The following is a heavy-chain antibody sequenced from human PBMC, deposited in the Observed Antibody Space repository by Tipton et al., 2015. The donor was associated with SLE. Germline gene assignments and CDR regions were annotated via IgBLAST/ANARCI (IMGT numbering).Heavy chain of an antibody. V-gene: IGHV4-34*01. J-gene: IGHJ1*01. CDR3: ASVRNYDSSGYYKAEYFQH. Sequence: TLSLTCAVYGGSFSGYYWSWIRQPPGKGLEWIGEINHRGSTNYNPSLKSRVTISVDTSKNQFSLKLSSVTAADTAVYYCASVRNYDSSGYYKAEYFQHWGQGTLVTVSA. CDR1: GGSFSGYY. D-gene: IGHD3-22*01. CDR2: INHRGST.